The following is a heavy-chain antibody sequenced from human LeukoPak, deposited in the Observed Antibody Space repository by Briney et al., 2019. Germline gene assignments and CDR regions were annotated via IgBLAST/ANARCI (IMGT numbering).Heavy chain of an antibody. CDR3: ATGILAASKY. CDR2: IYSGGRT. J-gene: IGHJ4*02. V-gene: IGHV3-66*01. Sequence: GGSLRLSCAASGFTLSNNYMTWVRQAPGKGREWVSLIYSGGRTYYSDSVKGRFTISRDNSKNTVSLQMNSLRAEDTAVYYCATGILAASKYWGQGTLVTVSS. D-gene: IGHD6-13*01. CDR1: GFTLSNNY.